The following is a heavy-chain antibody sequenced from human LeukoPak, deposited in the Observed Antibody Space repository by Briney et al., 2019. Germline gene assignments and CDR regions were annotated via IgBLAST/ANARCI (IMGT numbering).Heavy chain of an antibody. D-gene: IGHD3-22*01. CDR2: IYYSGST. Sequence: SETLSLTCTGSGVSIRSYYWSWIRQPPGKGLEWIGYIYYSGSTNYNPSLKSRVTISVDTSKNQFSLKLSSVTAADTAVYYCARHLTQGGYELYYFDYWGQGILVTVSS. J-gene: IGHJ4*02. CDR1: GVSIRSYY. CDR3: ARHLTQGGYELYYFDY. V-gene: IGHV4-59*08.